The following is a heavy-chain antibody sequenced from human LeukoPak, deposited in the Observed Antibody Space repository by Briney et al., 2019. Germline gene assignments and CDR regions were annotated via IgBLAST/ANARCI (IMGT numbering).Heavy chain of an antibody. J-gene: IGHJ3*02. Sequence: PGGSLRLSCAASGFTFSSYGMHWVRQAPGKGLEWVSSISSSSSYIYYADSVKGRFTISRDNAKNSLYLQMNSLRAEDTAVYYCAGDLRGNSWSYYYGYSDAFDIWGQGTMVTVS. CDR1: GFTFSSYG. V-gene: IGHV3-21*01. CDR3: AGDLRGNSWSYYYGYSDAFDI. CDR2: ISSSSSYI. D-gene: IGHD3-10*01.